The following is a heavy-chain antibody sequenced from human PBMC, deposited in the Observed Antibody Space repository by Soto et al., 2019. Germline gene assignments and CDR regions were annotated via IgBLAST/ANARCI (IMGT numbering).Heavy chain of an antibody. D-gene: IGHD6-13*01. J-gene: IGHJ4*02. CDR1: GYTFTSYA. CDR2: INAGNGNT. V-gene: IGHV1-3*01. Sequence: ASVKVSCKASGYTFTSYAMHWVRQAPGQRLEWMGWINAGNGNTKYSQKFQGRVTITRDTSASTAYMELSSLRSEDTAVYYCARSIAAAGTSDDDWGQGTLVTVS. CDR3: ARSIAAAGTSDDD.